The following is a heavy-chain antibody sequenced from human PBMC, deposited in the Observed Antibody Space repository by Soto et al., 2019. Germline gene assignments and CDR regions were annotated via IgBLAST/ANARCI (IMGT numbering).Heavy chain of an antibody. J-gene: IGHJ6*02. CDR2: IKQDGSEK. Sequence: EVQLVESGGGLVQPGGSLRLSCAASGFTFSSYWMSWVRQAPGKGLEWVANIKQDGSEKYYVDSVKGRFTISRDNAKNSLYPQMNSLSAEATAVYYCARDPNIVATMGSIYYYYGMDVWGQGTTVTVSS. D-gene: IGHD5-12*01. CDR3: ARDPNIVATMGSIYYYYGMDV. CDR1: GFTFSSYW. V-gene: IGHV3-7*01.